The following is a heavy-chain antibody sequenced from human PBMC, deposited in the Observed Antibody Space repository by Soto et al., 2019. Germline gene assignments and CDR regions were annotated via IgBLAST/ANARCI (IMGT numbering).Heavy chain of an antibody. CDR1: GYTFTSHG. V-gene: IGHV1-18*01. D-gene: IGHD6-13*01. CDR3: ARDRAYRRWYRAEYLPP. J-gene: IGHJ1*01. Sequence: ASVKVSCKASGYTFTSHGIHWVRQAPGQGLEWMGWISAYNGNTNYAQKLQGRVTLTRDTSTGTAYMELRSLRSDDTAVSYCARDRAYRRWYRAEYLPPWRPGNLVTV. CDR2: ISAYNGNT.